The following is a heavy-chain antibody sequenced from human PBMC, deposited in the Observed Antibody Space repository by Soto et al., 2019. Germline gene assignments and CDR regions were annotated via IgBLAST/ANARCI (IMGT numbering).Heavy chain of an antibody. D-gene: IGHD1-1*01. V-gene: IGHV1-69*12. CDR1: GGTFRNSA. Sequence: QVQLEQSGAEVKKPGSSVKVSCKASGGTFRNSAISWVRQAPGHGLEWMGGIMPIFRTPDYAHKFQGRVTITADESTSTAYMELSGLRSDDTAVYYCARDNDRPQLGGNYYYILDVWGHGTTVTVSS. J-gene: IGHJ6*02. CDR2: IMPIFRTP. CDR3: ARDNDRPQLGGNYYYILDV.